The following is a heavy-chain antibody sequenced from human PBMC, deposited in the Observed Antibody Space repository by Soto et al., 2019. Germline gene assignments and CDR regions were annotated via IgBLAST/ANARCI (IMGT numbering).Heavy chain of an antibody. CDR1: GYAITAYY. J-gene: IGHJ4*02. D-gene: IGHD1-26*01. Sequence: QVQLVQSGTEVKKPGASVRVSCKASGYAITAYYIHWVRQAPGQGLEWMGWVDPRTGGAIYAQKFQDRVTMTRDTSISTVDMDLSGLRSDDTALYYCARDDYGIYPYWGQGTLVTVSS. V-gene: IGHV1-2*02. CDR3: ARDDYGIYPY. CDR2: VDPRTGGA.